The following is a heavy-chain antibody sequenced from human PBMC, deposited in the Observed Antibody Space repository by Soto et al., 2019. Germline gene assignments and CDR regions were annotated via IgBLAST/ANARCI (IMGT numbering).Heavy chain of an antibody. Sequence: VAVISYDGSNKYYADSVKGRFTISRDNSKNTLYLQMNSLRAEDTAVYYCAKDLYDSSGYYYLDYWGQGTLVTVSS. CDR3: AKDLYDSSGYYYLDY. V-gene: IGHV3-30*18. D-gene: IGHD3-22*01. CDR2: ISYDGSNK. J-gene: IGHJ4*02.